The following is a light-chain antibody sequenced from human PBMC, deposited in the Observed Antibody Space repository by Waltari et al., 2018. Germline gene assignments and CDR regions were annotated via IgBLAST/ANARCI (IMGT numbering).Light chain of an antibody. Sequence: EIVLTQSPGTLSLSPGERATLSSRASQRLDSSYLAGYQQKPGQAPRLLIYGASSRATGIPDRFSGSGSGTDFTLTISRLEPEDFAVYYCQQFGGSVLYTFGQGTKVEI. V-gene: IGKV3-20*01. CDR1: QRLDSSY. CDR3: QQFGGSVLYT. CDR2: GAS. J-gene: IGKJ2*01.